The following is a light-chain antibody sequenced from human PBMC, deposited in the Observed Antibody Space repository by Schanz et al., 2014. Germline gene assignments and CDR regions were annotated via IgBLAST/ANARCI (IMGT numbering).Light chain of an antibody. J-gene: IGLJ2*01. CDR1: SSDVGGYNY. CDR2: DVS. V-gene: IGLV2-14*01. CDR3: SSYTSSSTLVV. Sequence: QSALTQPASVSGSPGQSITISCTGTSSDVGGYNYVSWYQQHPGKAPKLMIYDVSNRPSGISNRFSGSKSGNTASLAISGLKAEDEADYYCSSYTSSSTLVVFGGGTKVTVL.